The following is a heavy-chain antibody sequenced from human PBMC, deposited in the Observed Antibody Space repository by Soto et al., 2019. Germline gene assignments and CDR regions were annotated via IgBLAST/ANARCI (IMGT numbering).Heavy chain of an antibody. D-gene: IGHD3-9*01. CDR1: GFTFSSYW. J-gene: IGHJ4*02. V-gene: IGHV3-74*01. CDR3: ARGTPENNRGSGYSNY. Sequence: GGSLRLSCAASGFTFSSYWMHWVRQAPGKGLVWVSCINSDGSITSYADSVKGRFTISRDNAKNTLYLQMNSLRAEDTAVYYCARGTPENNRGSGYSNYWGQGTLVTVSS. CDR2: INSDGSIT.